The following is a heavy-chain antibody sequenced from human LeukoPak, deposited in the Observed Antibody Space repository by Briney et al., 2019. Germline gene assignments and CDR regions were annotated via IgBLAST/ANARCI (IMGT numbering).Heavy chain of an antibody. J-gene: IGHJ4*02. Sequence: KTGGSLRLSCAASGFTFSSYTMNWVRQAPGKGLEWVSSISSSSSYIYYADSVKGRFTISRDNAKNSLYLQMNSLRAEDTAVYYCARDLAPCSGGRCSTFDSWGQGTLVTVSS. CDR3: ARDLAPCSGGRCSTFDS. V-gene: IGHV3-21*01. CDR1: GFTFSSYT. D-gene: IGHD2-15*01. CDR2: ISSSSSYI.